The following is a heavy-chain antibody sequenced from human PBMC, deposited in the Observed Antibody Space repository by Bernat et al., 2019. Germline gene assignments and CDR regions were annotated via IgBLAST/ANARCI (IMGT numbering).Heavy chain of an antibody. CDR1: GGSISSSSYY. CDR3: ASPMREELGYCSGGSCYSVSDY. D-gene: IGHD2-15*01. Sequence: QLQLQESGPGLVKPSETLSLTCTVSGGSISSSSYYWGWIRQPPGKGLEWIGSIYYSGSTYYNPSLKSRVTISVDTSKNQFSLKLSSVTAADTAVYYCASPMREELGYCSGGSCYSVSDYWGQGTLVTVSS. J-gene: IGHJ4*02. CDR2: IYYSGST. V-gene: IGHV4-39*01.